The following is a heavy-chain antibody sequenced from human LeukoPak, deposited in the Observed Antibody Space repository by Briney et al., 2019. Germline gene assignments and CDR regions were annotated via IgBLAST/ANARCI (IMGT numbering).Heavy chain of an antibody. CDR3: ARGKVRSGYSYGFYYYYYGMDV. Sequence: SETLSLTCAVYGGSFSGYYWSWIRQPPGKGLEWIGEINHSGHTNYNPSLKSRVTISVDTSKNQFSLKLSSVTAADTAVYYCARGKVRSGYSYGFYYYYYGMDVWGQGTTVTVSS. V-gene: IGHV4-34*01. CDR2: INHSGHT. J-gene: IGHJ6*02. D-gene: IGHD5-18*01. CDR1: GGSFSGYY.